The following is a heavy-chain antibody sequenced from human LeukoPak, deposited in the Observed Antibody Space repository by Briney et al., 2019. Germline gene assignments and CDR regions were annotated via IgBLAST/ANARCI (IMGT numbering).Heavy chain of an antibody. CDR2: IYTSGST. Sequence: SETLSLTCTVSGGSISSYYWSWIRQPAGKGLEWIGRIYTSGSTYYNPSLKSRVTISVDTSKNQFSLKLSSVTAADTAVYYCARQRGVWFGSSWYPYYFDYWGQGTLVTVSS. J-gene: IGHJ4*02. D-gene: IGHD6-13*01. CDR3: ARQRGVWFGSSWYPYYFDY. CDR1: GGSISSYY. V-gene: IGHV4-4*07.